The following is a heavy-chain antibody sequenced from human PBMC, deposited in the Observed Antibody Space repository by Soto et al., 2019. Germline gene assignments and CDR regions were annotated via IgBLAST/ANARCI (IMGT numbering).Heavy chain of an antibody. D-gene: IGHD3-22*01. CDR3: ARAAYYYDSSGLDY. J-gene: IGHJ4*02. CDR1: GSSISSGDYY. CDR2: IYYSGST. Sequence: PSETLSLTYTVSGSSISSGDYYWSWIRQPPGKGLEWIGYIYYSGSTNYNPSLKSRVTISVDTSKNQFSLKLSSVTAADTAVYYCARAAYYYDSSGLDYWGQGTLVTVS. V-gene: IGHV4-61*08.